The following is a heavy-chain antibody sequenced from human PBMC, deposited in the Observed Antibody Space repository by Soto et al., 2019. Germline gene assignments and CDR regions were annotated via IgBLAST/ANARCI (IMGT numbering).Heavy chain of an antibody. J-gene: IGHJ3*01. V-gene: IGHV1-69*13. CDR3: ARKGAVAGIRIGAFEL. Sequence: SVKVSCKASGGTFSSYAISWVRQAPGQGLEWMGGIIPIFGTANYAQKFQGRVTITADESTSTAYMELSSLRSEDTAVYYCARKGAVAGIRIGAFELWGQGTMVTVSS. CDR1: GGTFSSYA. D-gene: IGHD6-19*01. CDR2: IIPIFGTA.